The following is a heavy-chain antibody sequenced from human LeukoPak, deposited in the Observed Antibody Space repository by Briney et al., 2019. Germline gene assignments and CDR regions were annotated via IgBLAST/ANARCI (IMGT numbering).Heavy chain of an antibody. CDR1: GFTFGDYA. CDR3: TRMSGSYYDYYFDY. J-gene: IGHJ4*02. Sequence: GGSLRLSCTASGFTFGDYAMSWVRQAPGKGLEWVGFIRSKAYGGTTEYAASVKGRLTISRDDSKSIAYLQMNSLKTEDTAVYYCTRMSGSYYDYYFDYWGQGTLVTVSS. V-gene: IGHV3-49*04. CDR2: IRSKAYGGTT. D-gene: IGHD1-26*01.